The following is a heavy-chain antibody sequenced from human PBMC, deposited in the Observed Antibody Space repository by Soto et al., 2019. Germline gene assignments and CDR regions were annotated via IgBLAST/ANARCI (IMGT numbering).Heavy chain of an antibody. V-gene: IGHV1-18*01. CDR3: ARDGKLSGSYYSYYYYGMDV. J-gene: IGHJ6*02. D-gene: IGHD1-26*01. CDR2: ISAYNGNT. Sequence: QVQLVQSGAEVKKPGASVKVSCKASGYTFTSYGISWVRQAPGQGLEWMGCISAYNGNTNYAQKLQGRVTMTTDTSTSTAYMELRSLRSDDTAVYYCARDGKLSGSYYSYYYYGMDVWGQGTTVTVSS. CDR1: GYTFTSYG.